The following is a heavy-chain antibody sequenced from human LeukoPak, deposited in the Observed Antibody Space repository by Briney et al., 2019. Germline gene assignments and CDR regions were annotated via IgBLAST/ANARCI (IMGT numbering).Heavy chain of an antibody. V-gene: IGHV4-61*01. J-gene: IGHJ4*02. CDR2: IYYSGIS. Sequence: TSETLSLTCTVSGGSVSSGSYYWSWIRQPPGKGLEWIGYIYYSGISNYNPSLKSRVTMSVDMSKNQFSLKLSAVTAADTAICYCAREEVGASPGGYWGQGTLVTVSS. D-gene: IGHD1-26*01. CDR1: GGSVSSGSYY. CDR3: AREEVGASPGGY.